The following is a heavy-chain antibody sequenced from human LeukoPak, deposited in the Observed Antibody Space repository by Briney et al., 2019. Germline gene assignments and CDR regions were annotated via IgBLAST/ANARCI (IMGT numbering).Heavy chain of an antibody. Sequence: GGSLRLSCAASGFTFSSYEMHWVRQAPGKGLEWVAVISFDGSKKYHADSVMGRFTISRDTSKNTLYLQMTSLRAEDTAVYYCTRGGSGWYGRFDYWGQGTLVTVSS. V-gene: IGHV3-30*04. D-gene: IGHD6-19*01. CDR1: GFTFSSYE. J-gene: IGHJ4*02. CDR3: TRGGSGWYGRFDY. CDR2: ISFDGSKK.